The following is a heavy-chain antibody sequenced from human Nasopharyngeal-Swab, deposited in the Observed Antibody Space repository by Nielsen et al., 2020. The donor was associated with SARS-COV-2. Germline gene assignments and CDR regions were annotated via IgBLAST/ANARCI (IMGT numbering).Heavy chain of an antibody. CDR2: INSDGSST. D-gene: IGHD5-12*01. CDR3: ARSGYSGYDDYGGTLEDY. CDR1: GFTFSSYW. J-gene: IGHJ4*02. Sequence: GGPLRLSCAASGFTFSSYWMHWVRQAPGKGLVWVSRINSDGSSTSYADSVKGRFAISRDNAKNTLYLQMNSLRAEDTAVYYCARSGYSGYDDYGGTLEDYWGQGTLVTVSS. V-gene: IGHV3-74*01.